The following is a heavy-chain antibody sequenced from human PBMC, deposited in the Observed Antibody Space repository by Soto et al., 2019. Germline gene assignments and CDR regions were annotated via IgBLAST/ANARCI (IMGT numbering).Heavy chain of an antibody. Sequence: QVQLQESGPGLVKPSQTLSLTCTVSGGSITSGVYYWSWIRQHPGKGLEWIGYIYHSGNTKYNPSLKSRVSMSVDTSKHQFSLKLSSVTAADTAVYFCARESGLSIAGLGTFDIWGQGTMVTVSS. D-gene: IGHD6-6*01. CDR1: GGSITSGVYY. V-gene: IGHV4-31*03. J-gene: IGHJ3*02. CDR3: ARESGLSIAGLGTFDI. CDR2: IYHSGNT.